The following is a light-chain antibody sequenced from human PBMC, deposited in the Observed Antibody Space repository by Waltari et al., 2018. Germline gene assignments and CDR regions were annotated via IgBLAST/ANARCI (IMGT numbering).Light chain of an antibody. CDR1: QSLLFSLNNKNY. J-gene: IGKJ1*01. Sequence: DIVMTQSTDSLAVSLGERATINCKSSQSLLFSLNNKNYLAWYQHKPGRSPKMLFYWASTRESGVPDRFSGSVSGTDFTLTISSLQAEDVAIYYCQQYYTSRRTFGQGTKVEIK. CDR2: WAS. V-gene: IGKV4-1*01. CDR3: QQYYTSRRT.